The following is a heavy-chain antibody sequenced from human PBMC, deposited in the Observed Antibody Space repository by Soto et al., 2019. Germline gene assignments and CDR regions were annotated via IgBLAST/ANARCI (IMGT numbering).Heavy chain of an antibody. CDR2: IIPIFGTA. D-gene: IGHD2-15*01. CDR1: GGTFSSYA. J-gene: IGHJ6*02. V-gene: IGHV1-69*13. CDR3: ARGFFGGSSPGMDV. Sequence: ASVKVSCKASGGTFSSYAISWGRQAPGQGLEWMGGIIPIFGTANYAQKFQGRVTITADESTSTAYMELSSLRSEDTAVYYCARGFFGGSSPGMDVWGQGTTVTVSS.